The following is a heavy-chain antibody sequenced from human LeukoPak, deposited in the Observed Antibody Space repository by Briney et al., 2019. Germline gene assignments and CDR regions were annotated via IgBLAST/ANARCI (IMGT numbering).Heavy chain of an antibody. D-gene: IGHD3-16*02. V-gene: IGHV3-30*02. CDR1: GFTFSSYS. CDR2: IRYDGSNK. J-gene: IGHJ4*02. CDR3: AKDSNDYVWGSYRYTGYFDY. Sequence: GGSLRLSCAASGFTFSSYSMHWVRQAPGKGLEWVAFIRYDGSNKYYADSVKGRFTISRDNSKNTLYLQMNSLRAEDTAVYYCAKDSNDYVWGSYRYTGYFDYWGQGTLVTVSS.